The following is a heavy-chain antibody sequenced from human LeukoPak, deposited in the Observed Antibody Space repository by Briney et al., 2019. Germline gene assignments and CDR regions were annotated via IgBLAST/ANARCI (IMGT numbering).Heavy chain of an antibody. CDR3: ARGPGTWYYY. Sequence: SETLSLTCAVYGGSFSGYYWSWIRQPPGKGLEWIGEINHSGSTNYNPSLKSRVTISIDTSKNQFSQKLSSVTAADTALYYCARGPGTWYYYWGQGTLVTVSS. CDR2: INHSGST. CDR1: GGSFSGYY. V-gene: IGHV4-34*01. D-gene: IGHD6-13*01. J-gene: IGHJ4*02.